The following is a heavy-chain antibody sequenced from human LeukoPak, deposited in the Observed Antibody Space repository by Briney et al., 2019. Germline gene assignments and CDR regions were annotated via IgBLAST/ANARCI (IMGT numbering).Heavy chain of an antibody. CDR1: GGSISSYY. V-gene: IGHV4-4*07. D-gene: IGHD5-12*01. CDR2: LHTSGST. J-gene: IGHJ4*02. Sequence: PSETLSLTCTVSGGSISSYYWTWIRQPAGKGLEWIGRLHTSGSTNYNPSLKSRLTMSVDASKNQFSLKLSSVTAADTAVYYCARGYDFHDSWGQGTLVTVSS. CDR3: ARGYDFHDS.